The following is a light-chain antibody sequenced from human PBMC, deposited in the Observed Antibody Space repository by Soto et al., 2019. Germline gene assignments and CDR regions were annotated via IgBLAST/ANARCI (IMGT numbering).Light chain of an antibody. Sequence: DIQMTQSPSTLSASVGDRVSITCRASQNITNWLAWYQQKPGGVPGLLIYDASSLKSGVPSRFSRSGSGTEFTLAISSLQPDDFATYYCQQYNSYPWMFGQGTKVEIK. V-gene: IGKV1-5*01. CDR1: QNITNW. CDR2: DAS. J-gene: IGKJ1*01. CDR3: QQYNSYPWM.